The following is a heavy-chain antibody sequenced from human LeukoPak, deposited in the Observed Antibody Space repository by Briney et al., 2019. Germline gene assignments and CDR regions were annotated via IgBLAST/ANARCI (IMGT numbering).Heavy chain of an antibody. CDR3: IVVVEPPDSDGFDV. CDR1: GFTFGNSW. V-gene: IGHV3-74*01. Sequence: GGSLRLFCAASGFTFGNSWVHWVRQAPGKGLVWVSLINADGSTTSYADSVKGRFTISRDNARNTLSLEMNSLTIEDTAVYYCIVVVEPPDSDGFDVWGQGTMITVSS. CDR2: INADGSTT. D-gene: IGHD1-14*01. J-gene: IGHJ3*01.